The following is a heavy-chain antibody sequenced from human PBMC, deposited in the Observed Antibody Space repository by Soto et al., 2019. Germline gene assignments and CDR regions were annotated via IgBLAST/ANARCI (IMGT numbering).Heavy chain of an antibody. V-gene: IGHV1-46*01. Sequence: WASVKVSCKASGYTFTSYYMHWVRQAPGQGLEWMGIINPSGGSTSYAQKFQGRVTMTRDTSTSTVYMELSSLRSEDTAVYYCARDPEMATIGYYYYGMDVWGQGTTVTVSS. CDR1: GYTFTSYY. D-gene: IGHD5-12*01. CDR3: ARDPEMATIGYYYYGMDV. CDR2: INPSGGST. J-gene: IGHJ6*02.